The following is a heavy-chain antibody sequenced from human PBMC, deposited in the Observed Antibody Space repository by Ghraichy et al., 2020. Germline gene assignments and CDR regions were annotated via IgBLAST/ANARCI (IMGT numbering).Heavy chain of an antibody. CDR1: GGSISGYY. CDR2: IHYSGTT. Sequence: SETLSLTCTVSGGSISGYYWSWIRQSPGKGLEWIGYIHYSGTTDYNPPFKSRVTISVDMSKNQFSLKLNSVTAADTAVYYCCRSGDFLSGLEIDYWGQGTLVTVSS. CDR3: CRSGDFLSGLEIDY. D-gene: IGHD3-3*01. V-gene: IGHV4-59*08. J-gene: IGHJ4*02.